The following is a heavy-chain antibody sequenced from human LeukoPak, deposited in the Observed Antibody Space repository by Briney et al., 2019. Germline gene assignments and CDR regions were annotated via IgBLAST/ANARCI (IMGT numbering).Heavy chain of an antibody. D-gene: IGHD6-19*01. Sequence: GGSLRLSCAASGYTFSSYEMNWVRQAPGKGLEWVSYISSSGSTIYYADSVKGRFTISRDNAKNSLYVQINSLRAEDTAVYYCARLSSSGWYEDYWGQGTLVTVSS. CDR1: GYTFSSYE. CDR2: ISSSGSTI. V-gene: IGHV3-48*03. CDR3: ARLSSSGWYEDY. J-gene: IGHJ4*02.